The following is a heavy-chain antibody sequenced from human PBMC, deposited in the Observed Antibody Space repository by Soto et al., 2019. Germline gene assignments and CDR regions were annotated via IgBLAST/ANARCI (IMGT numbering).Heavy chain of an antibody. CDR2: IGGSSGHI. J-gene: IGHJ4*02. V-gene: IGHV3-21*01. CDR1: GFTFSSYS. D-gene: IGHD2-8*01. Sequence: EVQLVESGGGLVKPGGSLRLSCAASGFTFSSYSMVWVRQAPEKGLEWVSSIGGSSGHIYYADSLKGRFTISRDNGKNSLYLQMNRLRVDDTAVYYCARTNGAYSNYFDYWGQGTLVTVSS. CDR3: ARTNGAYSNYFDY.